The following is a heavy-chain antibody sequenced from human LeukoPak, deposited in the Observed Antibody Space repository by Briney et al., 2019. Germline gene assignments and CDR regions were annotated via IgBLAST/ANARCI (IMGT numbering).Heavy chain of an antibody. CDR3: ARSLIAAAGLNWFDP. V-gene: IGHV3-53*01. J-gene: IGHJ5*02. CDR2: IYSGGST. D-gene: IGHD6-13*01. Sequence: GGSLRLSCTASGFTFGDFAMSWVRQAPGKGLEWVSVIYSGGSTYYADSVKGRFTISRDNSKNTLYLQMNSLRAEDTAVYYCARSLIAAAGLNWFDPWGQGTLVTVSS. CDR1: GFTFGDFA.